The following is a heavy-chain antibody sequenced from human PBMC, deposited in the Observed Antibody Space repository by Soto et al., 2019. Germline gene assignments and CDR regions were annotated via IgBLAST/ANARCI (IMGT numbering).Heavy chain of an antibody. CDR1: GFTFSDYY. CDR3: AMTVTTLYNWFDP. CDR2: ISSSGSTI. V-gene: IGHV3-11*01. J-gene: IGHJ5*02. Sequence: TGGSLRLSCAASGFTFSDYYMSWIRQAPGEGLEWVSYISSSGSTIYYADSVKGRFTISRDNAKNSLYLQMNSLRSVTAADTAVYYCAMTVTTLYNWFDPWGQGILVTVSS. D-gene: IGHD4-4*01.